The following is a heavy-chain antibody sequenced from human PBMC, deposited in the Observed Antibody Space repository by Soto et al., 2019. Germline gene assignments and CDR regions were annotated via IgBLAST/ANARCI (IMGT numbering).Heavy chain of an antibody. V-gene: IGHV1-18*01. CDR2: ISAYNGNT. Sequence: QVPLVQSGAEVKKPGASVKVSCKASGYTFTSYGITWVRQAPGLGLEWMGWISAYNGNTNYAQKIQGRVTMTTDSSTRTAYVELRSLGSDGTAVSYCARDYASWVREFDYWGQGTLVTVSS. CDR3: ARDYASWVREFDY. D-gene: IGHD3-10*01. CDR1: GYTFTSYG. J-gene: IGHJ4*02.